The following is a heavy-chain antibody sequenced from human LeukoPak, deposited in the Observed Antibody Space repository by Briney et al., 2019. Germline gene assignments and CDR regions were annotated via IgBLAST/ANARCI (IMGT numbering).Heavy chain of an antibody. CDR1: GGSVSSGSYY. CDR3: ARYTSSWYSWFDP. J-gene: IGHJ5*02. CDR2: IYYSGST. D-gene: IGHD6-13*01. V-gene: IGHV4-61*01. Sequence: PSETLSLTCTVSGGSVSSGSYYWSWIRQPPGKGLEWIGYIYYSGSTNYNPSLKSRVTISVDTSKSQFSLKLSSVTAADTAVYYCARYTSSWYSWFDPWGQGTLVTVSS.